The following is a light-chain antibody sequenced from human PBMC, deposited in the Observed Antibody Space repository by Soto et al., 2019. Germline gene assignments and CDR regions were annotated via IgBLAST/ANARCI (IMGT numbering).Light chain of an antibody. CDR1: SGDVGSYNL. CDR2: EGS. Sequence: QSALTQPASVSGSPGQSITISCTGTSGDVGSYNLVSWYQQHPGKAPKLMIYEGSKRPSGVSNRFSGSKSGSTASLTISGLQAEDEADYYCCSYAGSSTYVVFGGGTKLTVL. CDR3: CSYAGSSTYVV. V-gene: IGLV2-23*01. J-gene: IGLJ2*01.